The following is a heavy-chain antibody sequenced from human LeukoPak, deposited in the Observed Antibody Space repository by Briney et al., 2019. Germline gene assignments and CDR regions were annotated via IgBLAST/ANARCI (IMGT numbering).Heavy chain of an antibody. D-gene: IGHD4-23*01. CDR1: GFTFSSYA. CDR3: AKLLRWAQDFYFDY. J-gene: IGHJ4*02. Sequence: GASLRLSCAASGFTFSSYAMSWVRQAPGKGLEWVSAISGSGGSTYYADSVKGRFTISRDNSKNTLYLQMNSLRAEDTAVYYCAKLLRWAQDFYFDYWGQGTLVTVPS. V-gene: IGHV3-23*01. CDR2: ISGSGGST.